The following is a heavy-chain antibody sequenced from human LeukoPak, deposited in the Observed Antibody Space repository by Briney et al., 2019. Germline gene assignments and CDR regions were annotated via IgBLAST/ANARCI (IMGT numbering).Heavy chain of an antibody. J-gene: IGHJ4*02. Sequence: PGGSLRLSCAASGFTVSSNYMSWVRQAPGKGLEWVSVIYSGGSTYYADSVKGRFTISRDNSKNTLYLQMNSLRAEDTAVYYCAKSGRYSSSVWYFDYWGQGTLVTVSS. CDR3: AKSGRYSSSVWYFDY. CDR2: IYSGGST. D-gene: IGHD6-6*01. V-gene: IGHV3-53*01. CDR1: GFTVSSNY.